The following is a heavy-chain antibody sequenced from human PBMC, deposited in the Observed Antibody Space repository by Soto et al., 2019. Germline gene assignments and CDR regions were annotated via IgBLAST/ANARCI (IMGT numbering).Heavy chain of an antibody. CDR1: GASVSTGRYH. V-gene: IGHV4-61*01. D-gene: IGHD5-18*01. Sequence: SETLSLTCTVSGASVSTGRYHWSWMRQPPGKGLEWIGYIYYTGSSNYNPSFKSRVTVSVDTSKNQFSLKLNSVTAADTAVYYCARGIQLWPITYFFDYWGQGTLVTVSS. CDR2: IYYTGSS. J-gene: IGHJ4*02. CDR3: ARGIQLWPITYFFDY.